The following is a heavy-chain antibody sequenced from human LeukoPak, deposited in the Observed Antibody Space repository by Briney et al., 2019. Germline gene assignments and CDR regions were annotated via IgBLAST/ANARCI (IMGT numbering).Heavy chain of an antibody. CDR2: IVVGSGNT. V-gene: IGHV1-58*01. J-gene: IGHJ6*04. CDR1: GFTFTSSA. CDR3: AADTSNGDYNYYYGMDV. D-gene: IGHD4-17*01. Sequence: ASVKVSCKASGFTFTSSAVQWVRQARGQRLEWIGWIVVGSGNTNYAQKFQERVTITRDMSTSTAYMELSSLRSEDTAVYYCAADTSNGDYNYYYGMDVRGKGTTVTVSS.